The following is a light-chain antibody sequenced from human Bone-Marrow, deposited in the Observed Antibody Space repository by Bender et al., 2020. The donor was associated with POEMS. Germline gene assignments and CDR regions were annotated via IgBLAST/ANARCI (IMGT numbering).Light chain of an antibody. CDR1: VLAKKY. V-gene: IGLV3-27*01. Sequence: SYELTQPSSVSVPPVQTARITCSGDVLAKKYGRWFQQKPVQAPVLVIYKDSERPPGIPERFSGSSSGTTVTLTISGAQVEDEADYYCYSATDNAWVFGGGTKLTVL. CDR3: YSATDNAWV. CDR2: KDS. J-gene: IGLJ3*02.